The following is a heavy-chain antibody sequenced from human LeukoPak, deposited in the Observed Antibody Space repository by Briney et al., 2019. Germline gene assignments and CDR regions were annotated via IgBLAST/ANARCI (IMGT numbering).Heavy chain of an antibody. CDR1: GGSVSSGSYY. J-gene: IGHJ4*02. CDR3: AREHSWDFWSGYYTDY. CDR2: IYYSGST. V-gene: IGHV4-31*03. Sequence: SETLSLTCTVSGGSVSSGSYYWSWIRQPPGKGLEWIGYIYYSGSTYYNPSLKSRVTISVDTSKNQFSLKLSSVTAADTAVYYCAREHSWDFWSGYYTDYWGQGTLVTVSS. D-gene: IGHD3-3*01.